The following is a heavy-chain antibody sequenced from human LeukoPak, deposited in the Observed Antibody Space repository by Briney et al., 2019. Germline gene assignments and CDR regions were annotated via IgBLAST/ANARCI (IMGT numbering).Heavy chain of an antibody. V-gene: IGHV3-21*06. CDR3: ARATPYGYSYGDY. CDR2: ISSSSSYI. J-gene: IGHJ4*02. D-gene: IGHD5-18*01. Sequence: PGGSLRLSCAASGFTFSSYSMKWVRQAPGKGLEWVSSISSSSSYIYYADSVKGRFTISRDNAKNSLYLQMNSLRAEDTAVYYCARATPYGYSYGDYWGQGTLVTVSS. CDR1: GFTFSSYS.